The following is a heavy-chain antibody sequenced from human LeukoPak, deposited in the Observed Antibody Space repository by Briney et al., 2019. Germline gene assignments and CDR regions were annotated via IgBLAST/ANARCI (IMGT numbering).Heavy chain of an antibody. CDR3: AKDLTFRQQLVWSAFDI. V-gene: IGHV1-69*13. D-gene: IGHD6-13*01. CDR1: GGTFSSYA. J-gene: IGHJ3*02. Sequence: SVKVSCKASGGTFSSYAISWVRQAPGQGLEWMGGIIPIFGTANYAQKFQGRVTITADESTSTAYMELSSLRSEDTAVYYCAKDLTFRQQLVWSAFDIWGQGTMVTVSS. CDR2: IIPIFGTA.